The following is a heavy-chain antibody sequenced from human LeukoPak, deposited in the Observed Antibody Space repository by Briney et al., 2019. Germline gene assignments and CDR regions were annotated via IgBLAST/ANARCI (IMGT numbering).Heavy chain of an antibody. V-gene: IGHV3-66*01. Sequence: GGSLRLSCAASGFTVGNNYVTWVRQAPGKGLEWVSIIYSVGSTHYADSVKGRFTISRDNSKNTLYLQMNSLRAEDTAIYYCAGSLAYCGGDCRLGDYWGQGTLVTVSS. J-gene: IGHJ4*02. CDR3: AGSLAYCGGDCRLGDY. D-gene: IGHD2-21*01. CDR1: GFTVGNNY. CDR2: IYSVGST.